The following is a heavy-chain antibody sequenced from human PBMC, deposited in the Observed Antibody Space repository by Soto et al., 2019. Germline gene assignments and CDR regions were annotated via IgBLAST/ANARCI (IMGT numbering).Heavy chain of an antibody. J-gene: IGHJ4*02. CDR1: GGTFSRYT. D-gene: IGHD3-22*01. V-gene: IGHV1-69*01. Sequence: QVQLVQSGAEVKKPGSSVKVSCKASGGTFSRYTISWVRQAPGQGLEWMGGITPMFGTANYAQKFQGRVTIAADESTSTAYMELSSVRSEDTAVYYCARQFDYESSGYYYAYWGQGTVVTV. CDR3: ARQFDYESSGYYYAY. CDR2: ITPMFGTA.